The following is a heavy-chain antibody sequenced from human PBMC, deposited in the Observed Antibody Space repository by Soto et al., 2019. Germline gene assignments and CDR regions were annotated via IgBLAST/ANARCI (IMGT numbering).Heavy chain of an antibody. V-gene: IGHV6-1*01. CDR2: TYYRSKWYY. CDR1: GGRVSSNSAG. D-gene: IGHD1-26*01. J-gene: IGHJ4*01. CDR3: ARGEQYSGRIFDY. Sequence: TLSLTRAITGGRVSSNSAGWSWVRQSPSRGLEWLGRTYYRSKWYYEYAVSVRGRITINPDTSKNQYSLQLNSVTPEDTAVYFCARGEQYSGRIFDYWGQGTLVTVSS.